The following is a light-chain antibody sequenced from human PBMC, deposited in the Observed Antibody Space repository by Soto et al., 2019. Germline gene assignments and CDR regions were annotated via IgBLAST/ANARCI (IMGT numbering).Light chain of an antibody. CDR2: DTS. CDR3: QQRGT. J-gene: IGKJ3*01. CDR1: QSVNKH. V-gene: IGKV3-11*01. Sequence: EIVLTQSPATLSVSPGERATLSCRASQSVNKHLAWYQHRPGQAPRLLIYDTSYRAAALPARFSGSGSGTDFTLTISSLEPEDLAVYYCQQRGTFGPGTKVDIK.